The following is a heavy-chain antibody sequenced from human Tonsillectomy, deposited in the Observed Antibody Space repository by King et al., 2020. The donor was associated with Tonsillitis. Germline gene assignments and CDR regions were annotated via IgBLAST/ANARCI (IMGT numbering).Heavy chain of an antibody. CDR1: GFTFSTYG. CDR2: IRYDGSNK. J-gene: IGHJ3*02. Sequence: VQLVESGGGVVQPGGSLRLSCTASGFTFSTYGMHWVRQAPGKGLEWVEFIRYDGSNKYYVDSVKGRFTISRDNSKNTLYLQMNSLRAEDTAAYYCVAPRSGDSYGFDAFDIWGQGTMVTVSS. V-gene: IGHV3-30*02. CDR3: VAPRSGDSYGFDAFDI. D-gene: IGHD5-18*01.